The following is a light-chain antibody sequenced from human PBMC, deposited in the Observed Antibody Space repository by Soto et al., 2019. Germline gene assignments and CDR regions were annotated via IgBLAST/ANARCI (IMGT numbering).Light chain of an antibody. Sequence: DIQMTQSPSTLSASVGDRVTITCRASQDINDWLAWYQQKPGNAPKFLIYDASTLESGVPSRFSGSGSGTEFTLTISSLQPEDFATYYCQQLNSYPLTFGGGTKVDIK. V-gene: IGKV1-5*01. J-gene: IGKJ4*01. CDR2: DAS. CDR1: QDINDW. CDR3: QQLNSYPLT.